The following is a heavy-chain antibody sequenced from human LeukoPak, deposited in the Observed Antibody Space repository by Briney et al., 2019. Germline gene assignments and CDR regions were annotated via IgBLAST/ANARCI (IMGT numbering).Heavy chain of an antibody. J-gene: IGHJ5*02. CDR1: GVSFSTYF. CDR2: IRQSGGT. CDR3: ARDYREWLVPSS. D-gene: IGHD6-19*01. Sequence: SETLSLTCAAYGVSFSTYFWSWIRQAPGKGLEWIGEIRQSGGTNYNPSLKSRLTISVDTSKNQCSVRLNSVTAADTAVYYCARDYREWLVPSSWGQGTVVTVSS. V-gene: IGHV4-34*01.